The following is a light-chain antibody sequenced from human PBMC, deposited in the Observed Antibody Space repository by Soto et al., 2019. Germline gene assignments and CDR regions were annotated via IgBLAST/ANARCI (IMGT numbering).Light chain of an antibody. CDR2: DVI. V-gene: IGLV2-14*01. Sequence: QSALTQPASVSGSPGQSIAISCTGTSSDVGAYNYVSRYQQHPGKAPKLMIFDVINRPSGVSNRFSGSKSGSTASLTISGLQPEDEADYYCASYTSSSSVVFGGGTKLTVL. CDR3: ASYTSSSSVV. CDR1: SSDVGAYNY. J-gene: IGLJ2*01.